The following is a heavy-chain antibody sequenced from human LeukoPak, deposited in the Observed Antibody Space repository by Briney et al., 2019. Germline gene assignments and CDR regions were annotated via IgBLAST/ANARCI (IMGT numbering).Heavy chain of an antibody. J-gene: IGHJ4*02. V-gene: IGHV4-39*01. CDR2: IYYSGST. D-gene: IGHD3-16*01. CDR3: ARLLGAAFDY. CDR1: GGSISSSIYY. Sequence: PSETLSLTCTVSGGSISSSIYYWGWIRQPPGKGLEWIGGIYYSGSTYYNPSLKSRVTISVDTSKNQFSLKLSSVTAADTAVYYCARLLGAAFDYWGQGTLVTVSS.